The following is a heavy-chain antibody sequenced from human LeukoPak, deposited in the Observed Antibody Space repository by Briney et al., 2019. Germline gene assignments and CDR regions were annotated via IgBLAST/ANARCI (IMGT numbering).Heavy chain of an antibody. V-gene: IGHV3-21*01. D-gene: IGHD3-10*02. Sequence: PGGSLRLSCAASGFTFSNYMNWVRQAPGKGLGWVSSITSSSSYIYYADSVKGRFTISRDNAKNSLYLQMNSLRAEDTAVYYCAELGITMIGGVWGKGTTVTISS. CDR2: ITSSSSYI. CDR1: GFTFSNY. CDR3: AELGITMIGGV. J-gene: IGHJ6*04.